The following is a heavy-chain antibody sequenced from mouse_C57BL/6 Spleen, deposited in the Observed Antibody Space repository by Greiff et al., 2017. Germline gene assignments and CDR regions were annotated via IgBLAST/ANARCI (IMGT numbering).Heavy chain of an antibody. Sequence: VQLQQPGAELVRPGSSVKLSCKASGYTFTSYWMHWVKQRPIQGLEWIGNIDPSDSEPHYNQKFKDKATLTVDKSSSTAYMQLSSLTSEDSAVYYCARGTTTGDWGQGTLVTVSA. CDR2: IDPSDSEP. D-gene: IGHD1-1*01. CDR3: ARGTTTGD. CDR1: GYTFTSYW. J-gene: IGHJ3*01. V-gene: IGHV1-52*01.